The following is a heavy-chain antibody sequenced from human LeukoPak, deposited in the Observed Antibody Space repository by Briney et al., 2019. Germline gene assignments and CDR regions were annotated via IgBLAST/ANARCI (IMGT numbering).Heavy chain of an antibody. D-gene: IGHD3-10*01. Sequence: GASVKVSCKAAGYTFTSYYMHWVRQAPGQGLEWMGIIHPSGGGTTYAQRFQGRVTMTRDTSTSTVYMELSSLRSEDTAVYYCARVGYYYGAGSHFKALDSWGQGTLVIVSS. CDR1: GYTFTSYY. V-gene: IGHV1-46*01. CDR2: IHPSGGGT. CDR3: ARVGYYYGAGSHFKALDS. J-gene: IGHJ4*02.